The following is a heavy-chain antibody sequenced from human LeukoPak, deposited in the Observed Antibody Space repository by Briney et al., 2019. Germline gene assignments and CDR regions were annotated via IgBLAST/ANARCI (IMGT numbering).Heavy chain of an antibody. CDR1: GFTFDDYA. J-gene: IGHJ4*02. CDR2: ISWNSGSI. Sequence: GRSLRLSCAASGFTFDDYAMHWVRQAPGKGLEWVSGISWNSGSIGYADSVKGRFTISRDNAKNSLYLQMNSLRAEDTAVYYCARERATRGFFDYWGQGTLVTVSS. CDR3: ARERATRGFFDY. D-gene: IGHD5-24*01. V-gene: IGHV3-9*01.